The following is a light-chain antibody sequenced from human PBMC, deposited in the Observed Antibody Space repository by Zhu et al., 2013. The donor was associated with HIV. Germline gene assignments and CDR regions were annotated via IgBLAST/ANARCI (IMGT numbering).Light chain of an antibody. V-gene: IGKV1-5*01. CDR1: QNINTW. CDR3: QHYNGYWT. Sequence: DIQMTQSPSSVSASVGDRVTITCRASQNINTWLAWYQQKPGKAPKLLIYDASSLEFGVPSRFSGSGSGTQFTLSISSVQPDDFATYYCQHYNGYWTFGQGTKVEIK. J-gene: IGKJ1*01. CDR2: DAS.